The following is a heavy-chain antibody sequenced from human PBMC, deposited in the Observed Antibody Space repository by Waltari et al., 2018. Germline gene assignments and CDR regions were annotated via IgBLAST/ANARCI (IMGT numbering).Heavy chain of an antibody. D-gene: IGHD1-1*01. J-gene: IGHJ6*02. CDR3: AAVSKRKKPHPPDYGMDV. CDR2: IGVGSGNT. Sequence: QMQLVQSGPEVKKPGTSVKVSCKASGFTFTSSAVQWVRQARGQRLEWIGWIGVGSGNTNYAQKFQERVTITRDMSTSTAYMELSSLRTEDTAVYYCAAVSKRKKPHPPDYGMDVWGQGTTVTVSS. CDR1: GFTFTSSA. V-gene: IGHV1-58*01.